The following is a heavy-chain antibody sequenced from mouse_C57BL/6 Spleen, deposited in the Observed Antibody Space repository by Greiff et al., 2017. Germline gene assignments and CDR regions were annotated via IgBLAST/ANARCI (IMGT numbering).Heavy chain of an antibody. J-gene: IGHJ3*01. Sequence: VQLQQSVAELVRPGASVKLSCTASGFNIKNTYMHWVKQRPEQGLEWIGRIDPANGNTKYAPKFQGKATITADTSSNTAYLQLSSLTSEDTAIYYCARGRDYGSSPAWFAYWGQGTLVTVSA. CDR3: ARGRDYGSSPAWFAY. D-gene: IGHD1-1*01. CDR2: IDPANGNT. CDR1: GFNIKNTY. V-gene: IGHV14-3*01.